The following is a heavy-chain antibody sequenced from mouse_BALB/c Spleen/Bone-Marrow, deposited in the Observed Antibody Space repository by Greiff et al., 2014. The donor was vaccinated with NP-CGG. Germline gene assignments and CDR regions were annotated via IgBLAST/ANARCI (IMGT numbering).Heavy chain of an antibody. CDR2: IDPNYGGT. CDR3: ARDYYGSSYGVMDY. Sequence: SGPELVKPGASVKMSCKASGYSFTGYNMNWVKQSNGKSLEWIGNIDPNYGGTNYNQKFKGKATLTVDKSSSTAYMQLKSLTPEDSAVYYCARDYYGSSYGVMDYWGQGTSVTVPS. V-gene: IGHV1-39*01. CDR1: GYSFTGYN. J-gene: IGHJ4*01. D-gene: IGHD1-1*01.